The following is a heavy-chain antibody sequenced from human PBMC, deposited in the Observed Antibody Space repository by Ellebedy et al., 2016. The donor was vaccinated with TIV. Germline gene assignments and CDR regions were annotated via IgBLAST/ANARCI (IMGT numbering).Heavy chain of an antibody. V-gene: IGHV4-4*02. J-gene: IGHJ3*02. CDR1: DGSISSSNW. CDR2: IYHSGST. Sequence: SETLSLXXAVSDGSISSSNWWSWVRQPPGRGLEWIGEIYHSGSTNYNPSLKSRVTISVDKSKNQFSLKLSSVTAADTAVYYCARATDIVVVPAGAFDIWGQGTMVTVSS. D-gene: IGHD2-2*01. CDR3: ARATDIVVVPAGAFDI.